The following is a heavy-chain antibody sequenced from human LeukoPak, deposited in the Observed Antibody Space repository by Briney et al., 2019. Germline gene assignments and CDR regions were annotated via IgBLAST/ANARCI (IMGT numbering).Heavy chain of an antibody. CDR2: ISGSGGFT. J-gene: IGHJ4*02. Sequence: GGSLRLSCAASGFTFSSYGMHWVRQAPGKVLEWVSAISGSGGFTYYADSVKGRFTISRDNSKNTLYLQMNSLRAEDTAVYYCAKQGRGLAAAYFDFWGQGTLVTVSS. D-gene: IGHD6-13*01. CDR1: GFTFSSYG. CDR3: AKQGRGLAAAYFDF. V-gene: IGHV3-23*01.